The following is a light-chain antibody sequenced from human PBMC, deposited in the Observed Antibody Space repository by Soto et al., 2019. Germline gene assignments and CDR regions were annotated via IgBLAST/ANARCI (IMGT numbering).Light chain of an antibody. J-gene: IGLJ1*01. V-gene: IGLV2-14*01. CDR3: SSYSTSTTLV. Sequence: QSVLTQPASVSGSPGQSIIISCTGTSSDVGGYNYVPWYQQHPGKAPKLMTYDVSNRPSGVSNRFSGSKSGNTASLTISGLQAEDEADYYCSSYSTSTTLVFGTGTKLTVL. CDR2: DVS. CDR1: SSDVGGYNY.